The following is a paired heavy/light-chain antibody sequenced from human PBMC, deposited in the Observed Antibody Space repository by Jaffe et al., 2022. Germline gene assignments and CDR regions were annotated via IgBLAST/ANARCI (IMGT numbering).Heavy chain of an antibody. CDR2: ISPTSRTI. V-gene: IGHV3-48*01. CDR1: GFNLGVYI. CDR3: ARDDY. Sequence: EVQLVESGGGLVQPGGSLRLSCVASGFNLGVYILTWVRQAPGRGPECIAYISPTSRTIYYADSVRGRFTVSRDNAENSMYLQMDSLRVDDTAVYYCARDDYWGQGTLVTVSS. J-gene: IGHJ4*02.
Light chain of an antibody. CDR2: DAS. CDR1: HSVGTY. J-gene: IGKJ2*01. Sequence: EIVLTQSPASLSLSPGERATLSCRASHSVGTYFAWYQQKPGQGPRVLIYDASIKATGIPARFSGGGSGIDFTLTISSLEPEDFATYYCQQRGSWPYTFGQGTKLEIK. CDR3: QQRGSWPYT. V-gene: IGKV3-11*01.